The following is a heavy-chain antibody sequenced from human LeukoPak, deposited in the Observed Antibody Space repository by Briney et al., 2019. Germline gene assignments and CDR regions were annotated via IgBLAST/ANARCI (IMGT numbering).Heavy chain of an antibody. CDR2: ISGSGGST. D-gene: IGHD5-18*01. CDR3: AKVIGSVDTAIDY. V-gene: IGHV3-23*01. CDR1: GFTFSSYA. Sequence: GGSLRLSCAASGFTFSSYAMTCVRQAPGKGLEWVSGISGSGGSTYYADSVKGRFTISRDNSKNTLYLQMNSLRAEDTAVYYCAKVIGSVDTAIDYWGQGTLVTVSS. J-gene: IGHJ4*02.